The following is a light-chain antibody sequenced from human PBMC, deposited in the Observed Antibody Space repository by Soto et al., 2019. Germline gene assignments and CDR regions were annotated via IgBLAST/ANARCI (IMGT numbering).Light chain of an antibody. Sequence: EIVLTQSPGALSLSPGDRATLSCRASQSVSSSYSAWYQQKPGQAPGLLIYGASSRATGIPARFSGSGSGTEFTLTISSLQSEDFAVYYCQQYNNWPPITFGQGTRLEIK. V-gene: IGKV3-15*01. CDR2: GAS. CDR1: QSVSSSY. CDR3: QQYNNWPPIT. J-gene: IGKJ5*01.